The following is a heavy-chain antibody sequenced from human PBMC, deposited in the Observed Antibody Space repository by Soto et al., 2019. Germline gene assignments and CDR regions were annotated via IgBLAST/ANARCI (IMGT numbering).Heavy chain of an antibody. Sequence: ASVKVSCKASGYTFTSYGISWVRQAPGQGLEWMGWISAYNGNTNYAQKLQGRVTMTTDTSTSTAYMELRSLRSDDTAVYYCARGSYNWNYRTVRSDAFDVWGQGTMVTVSS. CDR3: ARGSYNWNYRTVRSDAFDV. D-gene: IGHD1-7*01. CDR1: GYTFTSYG. V-gene: IGHV1-18*04. CDR2: ISAYNGNT. J-gene: IGHJ3*01.